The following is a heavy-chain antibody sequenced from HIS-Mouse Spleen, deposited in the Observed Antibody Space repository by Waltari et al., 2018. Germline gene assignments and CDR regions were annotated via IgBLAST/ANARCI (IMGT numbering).Heavy chain of an antibody. CDR1: GFSLSTSGMC. J-gene: IGHJ4*02. V-gene: IGHV2-70*15. D-gene: IGHD6-19*01. CDR3: ARIAEGYSSGWYAFDY. CDR2: IDWDDDK. Sequence: QVTLRESGPALVKPTQNRTLTCTFSGFSLSTSGMCVSWILQPPGKALEWLASIDWDDDKYYSTSLKTRLTISKDTSKNQVVLTMTNMDPVDTATYYCARIAEGYSSGWYAFDYWGQGTLVTVSS.